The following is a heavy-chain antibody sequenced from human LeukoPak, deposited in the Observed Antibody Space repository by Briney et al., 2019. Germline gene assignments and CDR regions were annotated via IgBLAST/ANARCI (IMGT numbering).Heavy chain of an antibody. CDR3: ARAGLNGDVDY. V-gene: IGHV4-34*01. CDR2: INHSGST. J-gene: IGHJ4*02. CDR1: GGSFSGYY. Sequence: SETLSLTCAVYGGSFSGYYWSWIRQPPGKGLEWIGEINHSGSTNYNPSPKSRVTIPVDTSKNQFSLKLSSVTAADTAVYYCARAGLNGDVDYWGQGTLVTVSS. D-gene: IGHD4-17*01.